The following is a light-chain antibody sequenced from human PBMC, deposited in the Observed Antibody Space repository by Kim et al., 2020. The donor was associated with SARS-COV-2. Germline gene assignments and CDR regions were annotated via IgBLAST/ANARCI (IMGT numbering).Light chain of an antibody. CDR1: QSVRRN. Sequence: VSPGEGATFSCRARQSVRRNVAWYQQKPGQAPRLLIYGGSTRATGIPAKFSGSGWGTEFTLTISSLQSDDSAVYYCQQYNNWPPYSFGQGTKLEIK. V-gene: IGKV3D-15*01. CDR2: GGS. J-gene: IGKJ2*03. CDR3: QQYNNWPPYS.